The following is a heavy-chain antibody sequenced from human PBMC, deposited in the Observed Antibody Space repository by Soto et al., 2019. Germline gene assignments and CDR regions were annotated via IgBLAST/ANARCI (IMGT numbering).Heavy chain of an antibody. CDR3: VEGWNDF. CDR2: IKSKGDGETR. V-gene: IGHV3-15*01. J-gene: IGHJ4*02. CDR1: GFMFSSAW. D-gene: IGHD1-1*01. Sequence: EVQMVQSGGDLVKPGGSLRLSCVTSGFMFSSAWMNWVRQAPGKGLEWVARIKSKGDGETRDYAAPVKGRFTISRDDSKKTVYPQMTSLRAEDTAVYYCVEGWNDFWGQGTLVTVSS.